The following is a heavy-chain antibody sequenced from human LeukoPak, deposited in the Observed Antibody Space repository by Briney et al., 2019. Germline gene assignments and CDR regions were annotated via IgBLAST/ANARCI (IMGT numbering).Heavy chain of an antibody. D-gene: IGHD1-26*01. Sequence: PGGSLRLSCAASRFTFSDYWMSWVRQAPGKGLEWVANINQGGSEQFYVDSLKGRFTISRDNAKNSLFLQMNGLTVEDTAVYYCAATNWFDPWGQGTLVTVSS. CDR2: INQGGSEQ. J-gene: IGHJ5*02. V-gene: IGHV3-7*01. CDR3: AATNWFDP. CDR1: RFTFSDYW.